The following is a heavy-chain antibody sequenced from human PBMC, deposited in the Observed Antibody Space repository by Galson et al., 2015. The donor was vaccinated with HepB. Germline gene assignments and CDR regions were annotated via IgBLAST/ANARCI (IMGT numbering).Heavy chain of an antibody. D-gene: IGHD2-2*01. CDR2: ISYDGSNK. V-gene: IGHV3-30*18. Sequence: SLRLSCAASGFTFSSYGMHWVRQAPGKGLEWVAVISYDGSNKYYADSVKGRFTISRDNSKNTLYLQMNSLRAEDTAVYYCAKDQWYQLLYYYYGMDVWGQGTTVTVSS. CDR3: AKDQWYQLLYYYYGMDV. J-gene: IGHJ6*02. CDR1: GFTFSSYG.